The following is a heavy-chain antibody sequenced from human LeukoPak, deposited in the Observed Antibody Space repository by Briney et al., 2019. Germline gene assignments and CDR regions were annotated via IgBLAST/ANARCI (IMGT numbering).Heavy chain of an antibody. J-gene: IGHJ1*01. V-gene: IGHV3-53*01. CDR3: ARVVGYDSSGHYNVYFQH. Sequence: GGSLTLSCAVSGLPLSNKYMSWLRQPPGRGGEGVSIIYNADTTYYPDSVKRRFAISRHNYKNTLYLHINSLRAEDTPVFYCARVVGYDSSGHYNVYFQHWGQGTLVTVSS. CDR1: GLPLSNKY. D-gene: IGHD3-22*01. CDR2: IYNADTT.